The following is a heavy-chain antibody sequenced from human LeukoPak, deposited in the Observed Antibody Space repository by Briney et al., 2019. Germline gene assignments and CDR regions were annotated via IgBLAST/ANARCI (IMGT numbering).Heavy chain of an antibody. CDR1: GFTLSNYR. D-gene: IGHD4-17*01. Sequence: GGSLRLSCKASGFTLSNYRMHWVRQAPGKGLVWVSRITGDGSDIAYADSVKGRFTVSRDDAKNTLFLQMNSLRVEDTAIYYCARDAYTTTSNWLDPWGQGTLVTASS. CDR2: ITGDGSDI. CDR3: ARDAYTTTSNWLDP. J-gene: IGHJ5*02. V-gene: IGHV3-74*01.